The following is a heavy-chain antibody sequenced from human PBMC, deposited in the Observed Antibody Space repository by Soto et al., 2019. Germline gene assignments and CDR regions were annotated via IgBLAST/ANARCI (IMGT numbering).Heavy chain of an antibody. J-gene: IGHJ4*02. D-gene: IGHD3-3*01. CDR3: ARGGYDGWSGYYTGPGHGWL. CDR1: GFTFSDYY. CDR2: ISSSSSYT. Sequence: GGSLRLSCAASGFTFSDYYMSWIRQAPGKGLEWVSYISSSSSYTNYADSVKGRFTISRDNAKNSLYLQMNSLRAEDTAVYYCARGGYDGWSGYYTGPGHGWLWGQGTLVTVSS. V-gene: IGHV3-11*06.